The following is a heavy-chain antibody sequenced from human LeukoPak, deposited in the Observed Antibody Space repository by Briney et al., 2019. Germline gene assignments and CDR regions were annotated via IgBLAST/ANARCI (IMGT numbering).Heavy chain of an antibody. Sequence: ASVKVSCKASGYSFPSYGISWVRQAPGQGLEWIGWISAYNGYTNYAQKLQGRVTMTTDTSTNTVYMELRSLRSDDTAVYYCARGGTSGWRTPNDDYWGQGTLVTVSS. CDR1: GYSFPSYG. CDR2: ISAYNGYT. J-gene: IGHJ4*02. CDR3: ARGGTSGWRTPNDDY. D-gene: IGHD6-19*01. V-gene: IGHV1-18*01.